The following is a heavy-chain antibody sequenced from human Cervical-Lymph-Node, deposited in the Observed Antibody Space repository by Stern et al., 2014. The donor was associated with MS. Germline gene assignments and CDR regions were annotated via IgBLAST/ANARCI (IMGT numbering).Heavy chain of an antibody. CDR2: INTGNGDT. CDR1: GYTFIDYP. J-gene: IGHJ4*02. Sequence: DQLVESGAELKKPGASTRVSCKTSGYTFIDYPIHWVRQAPGQGLEWVGWINTGNGDTRYSPKLQGRITISRDTSASTAYMELRSLRSEDTATYYCSSNAFDYWGQGTLVTVSS. V-gene: IGHV1-3*04. CDR3: SSNAFDY.